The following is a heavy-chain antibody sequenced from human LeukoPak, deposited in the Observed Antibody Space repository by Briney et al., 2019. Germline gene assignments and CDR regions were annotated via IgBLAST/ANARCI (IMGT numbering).Heavy chain of an antibody. CDR3: ARSASLGAIFGVVEGPDY. V-gene: IGHV3-30-3*01. CDR1: GFTFSSYA. J-gene: IGHJ4*02. Sequence: QPGGSLRLSCAASGFTFSSYAMHWVRQAPGKGLEWVAVISYDGSNKYYADSVKGRFTISRDNSKNTLYLQMNSLRAEDTAVYYCARSASLGAIFGVVEGPDYWGQGTLVTVSS. CDR2: ISYDGSNK. D-gene: IGHD3-3*01.